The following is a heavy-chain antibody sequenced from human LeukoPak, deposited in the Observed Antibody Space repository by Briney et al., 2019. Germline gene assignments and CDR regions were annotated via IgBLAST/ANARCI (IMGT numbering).Heavy chain of an antibody. CDR3: AKKEGGFDH. CDR1: GFTFSNYA. V-gene: IGHV3-23*01. CDR2: ISGDADST. D-gene: IGHD1-26*01. Sequence: PGGSLRLSCAAFGFTFSNYAMSWVRQAPGRGREWVSAISGDADSTYYADSVKGRFTTSRDNSKNTLYLQVNSLRADDTAVYYCAKKEGGFDHWGQGALVTVSS. J-gene: IGHJ4*02.